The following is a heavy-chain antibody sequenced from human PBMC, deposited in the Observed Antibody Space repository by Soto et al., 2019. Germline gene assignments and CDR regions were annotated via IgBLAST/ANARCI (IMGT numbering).Heavy chain of an antibody. CDR3: ASGEEYRGRIFDY. Sequence: SETLSLTCTITGDSVSSNRAGWSWVMQSPSRGIAWLGRTYYRSKWYYAYAVSVRGRITINPDTSKNQYSLQLNSVIPEDTAVYFCASGEEYRGRIFDYWGQGIRVTVSS. CDR2: TYYRSKWYY. CDR1: GDSVSSNRAG. D-gene: IGHD1-26*01. J-gene: IGHJ4*01. V-gene: IGHV6-1*01.